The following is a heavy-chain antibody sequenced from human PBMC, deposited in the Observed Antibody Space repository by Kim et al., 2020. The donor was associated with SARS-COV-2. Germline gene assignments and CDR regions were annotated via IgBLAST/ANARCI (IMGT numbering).Heavy chain of an antibody. V-gene: IGHV4-59*01. CDR2: IFYTGST. CDR1: GGSISSYY. J-gene: IGHJ4*02. CDR3: SRDNVEAFDY. Sequence: SETLSLTCTVSGGSISSYYWNWIRQSPGKGLEWIGYIFYTGSTNHNPSLKSRVTISLDTSKNQFSLRLRSVTAADTAVYYCSRDNVEAFDYWGQGTLVTV.